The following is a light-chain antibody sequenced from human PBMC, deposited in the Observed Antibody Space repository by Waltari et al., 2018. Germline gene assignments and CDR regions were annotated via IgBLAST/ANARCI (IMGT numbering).Light chain of an antibody. CDR3: QQSYSIPYT. V-gene: IGKV1-39*01. CDR2: AAS. Sequence: DIQMTQSPSSLSASVGDRVTITCRASQSMSTYLNWYQQRPGKAPKLLIYAASSLQSGVPSRFSGSGSGTDFTLTISSLQPEDFATFYCQQSYSIPYTFGQGTNLEIK. J-gene: IGKJ2*01. CDR1: QSMSTY.